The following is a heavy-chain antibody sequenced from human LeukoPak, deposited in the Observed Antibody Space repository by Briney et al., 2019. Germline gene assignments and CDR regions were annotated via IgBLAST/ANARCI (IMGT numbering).Heavy chain of an antibody. V-gene: IGHV1-46*01. CDR2: IYPRDGST. CDR3: ARDQEGFDY. Sequence: ASVKVSCKASGYTFTSNYIHWVRQAPGQGLEWMGMIYPRDGSTSYAQKFQGRVTVTRDTSTSTVRMELSGLRSEDTAVYYCARDQEGFDYWGQGTLVTVSP. J-gene: IGHJ4*02. CDR1: GYTFTSNY.